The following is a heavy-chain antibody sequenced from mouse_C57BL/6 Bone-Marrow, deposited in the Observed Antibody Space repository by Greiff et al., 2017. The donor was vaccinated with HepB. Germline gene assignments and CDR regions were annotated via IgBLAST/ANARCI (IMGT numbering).Heavy chain of an antibody. D-gene: IGHD2-1*01. Sequence: VQLQQSGPELVKPGASVKISCKASGYSFTGYYMNWVKQSPEKSLEWIGEINPSTGGTTYNQKFKAKATLTVDKSSSTAYMQLKSLTSEDSAVYDCARGNLRGYAMDYWGQGTSVTVSS. V-gene: IGHV1-42*01. J-gene: IGHJ4*01. CDR1: GYSFTGYY. CDR3: ARGNLRGYAMDY. CDR2: INPSTGGT.